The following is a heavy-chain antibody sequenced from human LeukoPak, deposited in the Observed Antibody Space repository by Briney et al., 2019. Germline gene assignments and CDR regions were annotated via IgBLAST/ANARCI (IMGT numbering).Heavy chain of an antibody. V-gene: IGHV4-59*01. CDR1: DGSISSYY. J-gene: IGHJ2*01. CDR2: IYNSGST. Sequence: SETLSLTCIVSDGSISSYYWSWIRQPPGKGLEWIGNIYNSGSTDYNPSLKSRATISVNLSKKQISLKLSSVTAADTAVYYCARDKGPYWYFDLWGRGTLVTVSS. CDR3: ARDKGPYWYFDL.